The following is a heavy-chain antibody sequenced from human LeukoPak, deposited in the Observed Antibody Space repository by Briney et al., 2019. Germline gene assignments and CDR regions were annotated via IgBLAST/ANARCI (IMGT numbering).Heavy chain of an antibody. V-gene: IGHV4-59*10. CDR1: GGSFSDYY. CDR3: ARGPYSYDSSGAFDI. Sequence: TSETLSLTCAVYGGSFSDYYWSWIRQPAGKGLEWIGRISSSGSTNYNPSLKSRVTISVDTSKNQFSLKLSSVTAADTAVYFCARGPYSYDSSGAFDIWGQGTMVTVSS. D-gene: IGHD3-22*01. CDR2: ISSSGST. J-gene: IGHJ3*02.